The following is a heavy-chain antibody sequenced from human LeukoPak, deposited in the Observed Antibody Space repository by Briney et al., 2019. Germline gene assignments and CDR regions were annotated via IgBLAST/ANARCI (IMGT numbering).Heavy chain of an antibody. D-gene: IGHD2-2*01. CDR1: GGSFSGYY. CDR3: ARGQRELKYAPDY. V-gene: IGHV4-34*01. CDR2: INHSGST. J-gene: IGHJ4*02. Sequence: PSETLSLTCAVYGGSFSGYYWSWIRQPPGKGLEWIGEINHSGSTNYNPSLKSRVTISVDTSKNQFSLKLSSVTAADTAVYYCARGQRELKYAPDYWGQGTLVTVSS.